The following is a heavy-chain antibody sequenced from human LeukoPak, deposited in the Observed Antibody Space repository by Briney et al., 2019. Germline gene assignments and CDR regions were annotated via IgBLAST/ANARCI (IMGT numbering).Heavy chain of an antibody. Sequence: PGRSLRLSCAASGFTFSSYGMHWVRQAPGKGLEWVAVISYDGSNKYYADSVKGRFTISRDNSKNTLYLQMNSLRAEDTAVYYCARVRSSWSSFDYWGQGTLVTVSS. J-gene: IGHJ4*02. D-gene: IGHD6-13*01. CDR1: GFTFSSYG. V-gene: IGHV3-30*19. CDR2: ISYDGSNK. CDR3: ARVRSSWSSFDY.